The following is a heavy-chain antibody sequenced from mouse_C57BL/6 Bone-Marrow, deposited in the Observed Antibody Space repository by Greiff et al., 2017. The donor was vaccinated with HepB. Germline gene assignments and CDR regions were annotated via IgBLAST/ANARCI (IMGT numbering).Heavy chain of an antibody. Sequence: QVQLKESGPELVKPGASVKISCKASGYSFTSSYIHWVKQRPGQGLEWIGWIYPGSGNTKYNEKFKGKATLTADTSSSTAYMQRSSLTSEDSAVYYSARVDWEADYIDDWGKGNTRTVSS. CDR1: GYSFTSSY. CDR3: ARVDWEADYIDD. J-gene: IGHJ2*01. V-gene: IGHV1-66*01. CDR2: IYPGSGNT. D-gene: IGHD4-1*01.